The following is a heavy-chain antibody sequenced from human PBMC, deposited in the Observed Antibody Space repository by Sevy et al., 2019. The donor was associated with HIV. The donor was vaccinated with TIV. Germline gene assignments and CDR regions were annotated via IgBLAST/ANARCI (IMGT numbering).Heavy chain of an antibody. D-gene: IGHD2-8*01. V-gene: IGHV3-23*01. J-gene: IGHJ4*02. CDR1: GFTFSKYS. Sequence: GGSLRLSCAASGFTFSKYSMSWVRQPPGKGLEWVSTLSFGCGKINYADSVKGRFTISRDNSKNSFYLQMDNLRVEDTALYYCAREGCTRPHDYWGQGTWVTVSS. CDR2: LSFGCGKI. CDR3: AREGCTRPHDY.